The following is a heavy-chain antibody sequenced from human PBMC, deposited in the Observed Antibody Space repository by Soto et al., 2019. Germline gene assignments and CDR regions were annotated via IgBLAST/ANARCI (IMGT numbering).Heavy chain of an antibody. Sequence: SETLSLTCAVYGGSFSGYYWSWIRQPPGKGLEWIGEINHSGSTNYNPSLKSRVTISVDTSKNQFSLKLSSVTAADPAVYYFALGTLFDYWGQGTLVTVSS. J-gene: IGHJ4*02. CDR3: ALGTLFDY. CDR2: INHSGST. V-gene: IGHV4-34*01. D-gene: IGHD1-1*01. CDR1: GGSFSGYY.